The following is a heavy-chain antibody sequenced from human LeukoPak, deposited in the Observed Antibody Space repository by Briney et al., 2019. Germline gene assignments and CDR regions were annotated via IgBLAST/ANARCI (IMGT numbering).Heavy chain of an antibody. Sequence: KTSETLSLTCTVSGGSISSYYWSWIRQPAGKGLEWIGRIYTSGSTNYNPSLKSRVTMSVDTSKNQFSLKLSSVTAADTAVYYCAREENTAMVYDAFDIWGQGTMVTVSS. CDR3: AREENTAMVYDAFDI. CDR2: IYTSGST. J-gene: IGHJ3*02. D-gene: IGHD5-18*01. CDR1: GGSISSYY. V-gene: IGHV4-4*07.